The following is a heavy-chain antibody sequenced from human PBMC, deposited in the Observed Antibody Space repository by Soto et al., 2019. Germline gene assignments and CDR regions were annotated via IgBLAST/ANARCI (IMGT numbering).Heavy chain of an antibody. Sequence: PVGSLRLSCAGSGFIFINYAMTWVRQAPGKGLEWVSSITGGGVSTYYADSVKGRFTISRDNSKNTLYLQLSSLRAEDTAVYYCAKAAASCSGGTCYSMYYYGMDLWGQGTTVTVSS. CDR2: ITGGGVST. J-gene: IGHJ6*02. D-gene: IGHD2-15*01. V-gene: IGHV3-23*01. CDR3: AKAAASCSGGTCYSMYYYGMDL. CDR1: GFIFINYA.